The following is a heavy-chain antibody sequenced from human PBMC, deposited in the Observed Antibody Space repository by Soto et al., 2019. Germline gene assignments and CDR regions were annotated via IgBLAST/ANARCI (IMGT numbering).Heavy chain of an antibody. J-gene: IGHJ6*02. Sequence: LRLSCAASGFTFSSYAMSWVRQAPGKGLEWVSAISGSGGSTYYADSVKGRFTISRDNSKNTLYLQMNSLRAEDTAVYYCAKDRGITMVRGVIFLYGMDVWGQGTTVTVSS. CDR2: ISGSGGST. CDR3: AKDRGITMVRGVIFLYGMDV. D-gene: IGHD3-10*01. CDR1: GFTFSSYA. V-gene: IGHV3-23*01.